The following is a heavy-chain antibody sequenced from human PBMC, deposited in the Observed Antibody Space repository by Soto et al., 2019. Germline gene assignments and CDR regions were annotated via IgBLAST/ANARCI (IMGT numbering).Heavy chain of an antibody. V-gene: IGHV1-46*03. CDR3: ATLGYCTNGVCPDPYYFDY. J-gene: IGHJ4*02. Sequence: ASVKVSCKASGGTFSSYTISWVRQAPGQGLEWMGRIIPSGGSTNYAQKFQGRVTMTRDKSTSTVYMELSSLRSEDTAVYYCATLGYCTNGVCPDPYYFDYWGQGTLVTVSS. D-gene: IGHD2-8*01. CDR2: IIPSGGST. CDR1: GGTFSSYT.